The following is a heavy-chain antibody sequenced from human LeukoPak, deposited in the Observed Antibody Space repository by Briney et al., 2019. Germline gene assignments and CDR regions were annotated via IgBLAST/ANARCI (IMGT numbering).Heavy chain of an antibody. Sequence: PSETLSLTCTLSGDSITSSDHSWVWIRQSPAKGLEWIGSVSHSGNTYYKSSLKSRVTVSLDTSKNDFSLILTSVTAADTSEYYCARHLYYSASAFWYIDLWGRGTLVIVSP. CDR3: ARHLYYSASAFWYIDL. D-gene: IGHD3-10*01. V-gene: IGHV4-39*01. CDR2: VSHSGNT. CDR1: GDSITSSDHS. J-gene: IGHJ2*01.